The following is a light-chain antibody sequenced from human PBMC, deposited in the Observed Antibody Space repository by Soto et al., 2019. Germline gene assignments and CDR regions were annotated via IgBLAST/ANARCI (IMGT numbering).Light chain of an antibody. V-gene: IGKV1D-13*01. CDR3: QQFYDYPLT. CDR1: RAISTL. Sequence: AIQLTQSPSSLSASVGDRVIITCRASRAISTLFAWYQQMPGKAPKLLIYDASTLESGVPSRFSGSGSGTDFTLTISSLQHEDFETYYCQQFYDYPLTLGGGTKVDIK. CDR2: DAS. J-gene: IGKJ4*01.